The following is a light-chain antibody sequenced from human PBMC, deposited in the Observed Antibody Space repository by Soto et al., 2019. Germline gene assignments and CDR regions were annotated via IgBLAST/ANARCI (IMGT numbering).Light chain of an antibody. CDR2: EVS. CDR1: SGDVGSYNH. CDR3: NSYADNNLI. V-gene: IGLV2-8*01. Sequence: QSALIQPPSASGSPGQSVTISCTGTSGDVGSYNHVSWYQQHPGKAPKLIIYEVSRRPSGVPDRFSGSKSGNTASLTVSGLQAEDEADYYFNSYADNNLIFGGGTKLTVL. J-gene: IGLJ2*01.